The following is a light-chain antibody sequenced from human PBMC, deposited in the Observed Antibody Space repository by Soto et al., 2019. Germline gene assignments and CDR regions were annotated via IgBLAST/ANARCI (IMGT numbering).Light chain of an antibody. CDR1: QNVRNTY. CDR2: GAS. V-gene: IGKV3-20*01. Sequence: DIVLTQSPGTLSLSPGERATLTCRASQNVRNTYLAWYQQKAGQAPRLIIYGASSRATDIPDRITGSGAGTDFTLTISRLEPEDFAVYYCQHYGSTPWTFGQGTKVDI. CDR3: QHYGSTPWT. J-gene: IGKJ1*01.